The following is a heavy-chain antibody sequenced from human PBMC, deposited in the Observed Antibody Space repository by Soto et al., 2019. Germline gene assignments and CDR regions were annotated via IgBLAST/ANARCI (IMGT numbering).Heavy chain of an antibody. CDR3: ARGGGYDSFDY. CDR1: GASISYGGFS. V-gene: IGHV4-30-2*06. CDR2: IPHLEST. J-gene: IGHJ4*02. Sequence: QLQLQESGSGLVKTSETLSLTCTVSGASISYGGFSWSWILQSPGKGLEWIGYIPHLESTHSHPSCKSRPTMSIDSTRNQFSLKLSSVTAADMAVYYCARGGGYDSFDYWGQGVLVTVSS. D-gene: IGHD5-12*01.